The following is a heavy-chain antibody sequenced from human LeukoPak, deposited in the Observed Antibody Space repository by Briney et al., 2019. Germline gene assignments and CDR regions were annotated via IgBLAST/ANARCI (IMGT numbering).Heavy chain of an antibody. CDR1: GFTFSRYS. CDR3: ARAGGSTVSHSDY. Sequence: GGSLRLSCAASGFTFSRYSMNWIRQAPGKGLEWVSSISSSSSYIYYADSVKGRFTISKDNAKNSLYLQMNSLRAEDTAVYYCARAGGSTVSHSDYWGQGTLVTVSS. D-gene: IGHD4-17*01. V-gene: IGHV3-21*01. J-gene: IGHJ4*02. CDR2: ISSSSSYI.